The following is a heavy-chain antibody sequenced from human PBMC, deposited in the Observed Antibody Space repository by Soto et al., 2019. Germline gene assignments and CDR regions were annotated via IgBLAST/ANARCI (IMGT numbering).Heavy chain of an antibody. CDR2: IYKDFT. D-gene: IGHD2-15*01. Sequence: EVQLVESGGGLVQPGGSLRLSCVASGFTVTDIYMNWVRQAPGKGLEWVSVIYKDFTDYADFVWGRFSVSTDTSKNALYLQLDNLRAEDTAVYYCAREPRYCSGGSCSIMGDAFDIWGQGAMVTVSS. J-gene: IGHJ3*02. CDR3: AREPRYCSGGSCSIMGDAFDI. CDR1: GFTVTDIY. V-gene: IGHV3-66*01.